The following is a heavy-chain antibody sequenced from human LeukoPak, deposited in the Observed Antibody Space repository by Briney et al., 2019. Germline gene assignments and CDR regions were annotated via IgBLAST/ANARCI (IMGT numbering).Heavy chain of an antibody. CDR3: APDPNKWLRNY. CDR2: ISGSGGST. Sequence: PGGSLRLSCAASGFTFSSYAMSWVRQAPGKGLEWVSDISGSGGSTYYADSVKGRFTISRDNSNNTLYLQMNSLRVEDTAVYYCAPDPNKWLRNYWGQGTLVTVSS. J-gene: IGHJ4*02. V-gene: IGHV3-23*01. CDR1: GFTFSSYA. D-gene: IGHD5-12*01.